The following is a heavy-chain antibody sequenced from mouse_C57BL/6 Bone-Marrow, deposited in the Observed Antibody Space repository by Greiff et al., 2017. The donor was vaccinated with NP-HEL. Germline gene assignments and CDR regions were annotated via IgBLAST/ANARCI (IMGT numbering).Heavy chain of an antibody. J-gene: IGHJ3*01. D-gene: IGHD2-3*01. Sequence: QVHVKQSGAELVRPGASVTLSCKASGYTFTDYEMHWVKQTPVHGLEWIGAIDPETGGTAYNQKFKGKAILTADKSSSTAYMELRSLTSEDSAVYYCTRRGWLLPPFAYWGQGTLVTVSA. CDR2: IDPETGGT. CDR3: TRRGWLLPPFAY. V-gene: IGHV1-15*01. CDR1: GYTFTDYE.